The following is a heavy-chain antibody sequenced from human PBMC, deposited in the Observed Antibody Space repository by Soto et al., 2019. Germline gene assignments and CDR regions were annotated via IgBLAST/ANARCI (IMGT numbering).Heavy chain of an antibody. J-gene: IGHJ6*03. D-gene: IGHD6-13*01. CDR2: IYPGDSDT. Sequence: GESLKISCKGSGYSFTSYWIGWVRQMPGKGLEWMGIIYPGDSDTRYSPSFQGQVTISADTSISTAYLQWSSLKASDTAMYYCARYAAAAGNYYYYYYMDVWGKGTTVTVSS. CDR3: ARYAAAAGNYYYYYYMDV. V-gene: IGHV5-51*01. CDR1: GYSFTSYW.